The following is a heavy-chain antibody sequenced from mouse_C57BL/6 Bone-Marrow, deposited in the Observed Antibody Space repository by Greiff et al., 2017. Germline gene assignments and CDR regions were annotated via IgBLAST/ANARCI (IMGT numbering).Heavy chain of an antibody. CDR1: GFNIKDDY. CDR2: IDPENGDT. Sequence: EVQRVESGAELVRPGASVKLSCTASGFNIKDDYMHWVKQRPEQGLEWIGWIDPENGDTEYASKFQGKATITADTSSNTAYLQLSSLTSADTAVYYCTTARSYGFAYWGQGTLVTVSA. V-gene: IGHV14-4*01. J-gene: IGHJ3*01. D-gene: IGHD1-1*01. CDR3: TTARSYGFAY.